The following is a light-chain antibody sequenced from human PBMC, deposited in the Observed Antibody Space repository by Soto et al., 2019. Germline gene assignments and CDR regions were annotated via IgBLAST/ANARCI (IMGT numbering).Light chain of an antibody. CDR1: SSDVGGYNY. CDR3: SSYTRSTTYV. V-gene: IGLV2-14*01. Sequence: QSALTQPASVSGSPGQSITISCTGTSSDVGGYNYVSWYQQHPGKAPKLMIYDVSNRPSGVSNRFSGSKSGNTASLTIPGLQAEDEADYYCSSYTRSTTYVFGNGTKVTV. CDR2: DVS. J-gene: IGLJ1*01.